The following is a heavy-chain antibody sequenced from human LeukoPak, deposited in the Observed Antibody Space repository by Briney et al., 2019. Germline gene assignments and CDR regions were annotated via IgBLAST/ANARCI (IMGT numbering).Heavy chain of an antibody. D-gene: IGHD2-8*02. V-gene: IGHV1-58*01. CDR2: IVVGSGNT. J-gene: IGHJ3*02. CDR1: GFTFTTSA. Sequence: SVKVSCKASGFTFTTSAVQWVRQARGQRLEWIGRIVVGSGNTDHAQKFQGRLTLTRDISTSTAYMELSSLTSDDTAVYYCAAVPNANAWYWDDAFDIWGQGTMVTVSS. CDR3: AAVPNANAWYWDDAFDI.